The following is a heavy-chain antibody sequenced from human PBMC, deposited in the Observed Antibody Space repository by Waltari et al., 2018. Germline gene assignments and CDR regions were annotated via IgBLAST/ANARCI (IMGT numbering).Heavy chain of an antibody. V-gene: IGHV3-15*01. Sequence: EVQLVESGGGLVKPGVSLRLSCAASGFTFTNAWMVWVRQAPGKGLEWVGRIRSKADGGTIDYAAPVKGRFTISRDDSTKTMYLQMNSLKTEDTAVYYCNTGGWYDPWGQGTLVTVSS. CDR2: IRSKADGGTI. J-gene: IGHJ5*02. CDR1: GFTFTNAW. CDR3: NTGGWYDP.